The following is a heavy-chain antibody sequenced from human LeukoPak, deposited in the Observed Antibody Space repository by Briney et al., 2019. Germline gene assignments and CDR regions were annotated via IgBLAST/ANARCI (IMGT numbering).Heavy chain of an antibody. CDR2: IIPVLGIA. CDR3: ARIAEPEIWFGELSLAFDI. CDR1: GGTFSSYA. V-gene: IGHV1-69*04. Sequence: SVKVSCKASGGTFSSYAVSWVRQAPGQGLEWMGRIIPVLGIANYAQKFQGRVTITADKSTSTAYMELSSLRSEDTAVYYCARIAEPEIWFGELSLAFDIWGQGTMVTVSS. D-gene: IGHD3-10*01. J-gene: IGHJ3*02.